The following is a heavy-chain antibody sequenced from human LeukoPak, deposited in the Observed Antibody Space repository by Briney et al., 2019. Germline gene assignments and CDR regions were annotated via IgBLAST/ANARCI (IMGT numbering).Heavy chain of an antibody. Sequence: GGSLRLSCAASGFTFSKNAMSWARQAPGKGLEWVSSISSSSSYIYYADSVKGRFTISRDNAKNSLYLQMNSLRAEDTAVYYCASPPRRGVVITNWGQGTLVTVSS. D-gene: IGHD3-22*01. CDR1: GFTFSKNA. CDR2: ISSSSSYI. V-gene: IGHV3-21*01. J-gene: IGHJ4*02. CDR3: ASPPRRGVVITN.